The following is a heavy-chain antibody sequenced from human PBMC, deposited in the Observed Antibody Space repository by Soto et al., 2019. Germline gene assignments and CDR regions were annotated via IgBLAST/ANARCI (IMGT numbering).Heavy chain of an antibody. Sequence: GASVKVSCKASGYTFTSYAMHWVRQAPGQRLEWMGWINAGNGNTKYSQKFQGRVTITRDTSASTAHMELSSLRSEDTAVYYCAREQGSGAFDIWCQGKMVSVS. V-gene: IGHV1-3*01. CDR3: AREQGSGAFDI. CDR2: INAGNGNT. J-gene: IGHJ3*02. CDR1: GYTFTSYA.